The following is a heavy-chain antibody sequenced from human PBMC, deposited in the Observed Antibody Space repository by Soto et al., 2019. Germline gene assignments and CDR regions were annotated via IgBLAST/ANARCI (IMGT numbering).Heavy chain of an antibody. D-gene: IGHD3-16*01. CDR1: GDSVSSNGAC. CDR3: ARRGNQKGWFDP. Sequence: SQTLSLTCVISGDSVSSNGACWNWIRQSPSRGLQWLGRIYYRSKWFHDYAASVESRMAINPDTSRNQFSLQLNYVTPEDTAVYYCARRGNQKGWFDPWGQGTLVTVSP. J-gene: IGHJ5*02. CDR2: IYYRSKWFH. V-gene: IGHV6-1*01.